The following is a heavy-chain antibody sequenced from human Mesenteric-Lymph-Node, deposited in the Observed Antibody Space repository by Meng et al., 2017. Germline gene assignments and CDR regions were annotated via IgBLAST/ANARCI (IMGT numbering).Heavy chain of an antibody. CDR1: GFTLSSYA. V-gene: IGHV3-30*07. Sequence: QGRWVCGGEGAVQPGRSLCISCAAVGFTLSSYAMHWVRQGPGKGIEWVAVISYDGSNKYYADSVKGRFTISRDNSKNTLYLQMNSLRAEDTAVYYCAKLTSLWGQGTLVTVSS. J-gene: IGHJ4*02. D-gene: IGHD3-16*01. CDR3: AKLTSL. CDR2: ISYDGSNK.